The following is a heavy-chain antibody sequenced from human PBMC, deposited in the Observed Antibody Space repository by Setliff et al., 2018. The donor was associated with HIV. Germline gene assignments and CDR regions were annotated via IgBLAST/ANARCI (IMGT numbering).Heavy chain of an antibody. CDR2: IYYTGST. D-gene: IGHD3-10*01. J-gene: IGHJ6*02. CDR1: GGSISSSGNY. V-gene: IGHV4-31*03. CDR3: ARDLSPYGSGDPYYYYGMDV. Sequence: SETLSLTCTVSGGSISSSGNYWTWIRQRPGKGLKWIGYIYYTGSTYYHPSLKSRVLISVDTSNNQFSLRLSSVTAADTAVYYCARDLSPYGSGDPYYYYGMDVWGQGTTVTVSS.